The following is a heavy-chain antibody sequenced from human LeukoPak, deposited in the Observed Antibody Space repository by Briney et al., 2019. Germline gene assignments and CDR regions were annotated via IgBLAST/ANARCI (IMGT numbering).Heavy chain of an antibody. Sequence: SVKVSCKASGFTFTSSAMQWVRQARGQRLEWIGWIVVGSGNTNYAQKFQERVTITRDMSTSTAYMELSSLRSEDTAVYYCARVDSGYDFLDDYWGQGTLVTVSS. V-gene: IGHV1-58*02. CDR1: GFTFTSSA. D-gene: IGHD5-12*01. CDR3: ARVDSGYDFLDDY. J-gene: IGHJ4*02. CDR2: IVVGSGNT.